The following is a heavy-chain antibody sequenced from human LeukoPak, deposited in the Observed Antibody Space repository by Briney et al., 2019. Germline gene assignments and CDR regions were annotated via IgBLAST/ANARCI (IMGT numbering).Heavy chain of an antibody. V-gene: IGHV3-23*01. Sequence: GGSLRLSCAASGFTFSSYAMSWVRQAPGKGLEWVSAISGSGGSTYYADSVKGRFTISRDNSKNTMYLQMNSLRAEDTAVYYCAKDRGYYTAYFDYWGQGTLVTVSS. CDR2: ISGSGGST. CDR1: GFTFSSYA. J-gene: IGHJ4*02. CDR3: AKDRGYYTAYFDY. D-gene: IGHD3-22*01.